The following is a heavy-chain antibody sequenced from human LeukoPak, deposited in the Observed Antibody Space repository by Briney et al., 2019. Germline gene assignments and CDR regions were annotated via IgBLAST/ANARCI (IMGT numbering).Heavy chain of an antibody. Sequence: ASVKVSCKASGYTFTGYYMHWVRQAPGQGLEWMGWINPNSGGTNFAQKFQDRVTMTRDTSISTAYMELSRLRSDDTAVYYCAGGDIRLQNYYMDVWGKGTTVTVSS. D-gene: IGHD2-15*01. CDR2: INPNSGGT. CDR3: AGGDIRLQNYYMDV. J-gene: IGHJ6*03. CDR1: GYTFTGYY. V-gene: IGHV1-2*02.